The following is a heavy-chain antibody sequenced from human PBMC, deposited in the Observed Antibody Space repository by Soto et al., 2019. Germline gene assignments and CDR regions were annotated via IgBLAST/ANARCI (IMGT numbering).Heavy chain of an antibody. V-gene: IGHV3-7*01. D-gene: IGHD2-2*01. CDR3: AKNNRYCSSTNCFVFDY. J-gene: IGHJ4*02. CDR1: GFTFNNYW. Sequence: EVQLVESGGGLVQPGGSLRLSCAASGFTFNNYWMSWVRQAPGKGLEWVANIKQDGSEKYYVDSVKGSFTISRANAKNSLYLQMNILRTEDTAVDYCAKNNRYCSSTNCFVFDYWGQGTLVTVSS. CDR2: IKQDGSEK.